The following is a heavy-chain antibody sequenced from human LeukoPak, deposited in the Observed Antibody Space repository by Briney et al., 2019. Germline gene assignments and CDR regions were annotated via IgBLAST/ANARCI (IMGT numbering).Heavy chain of an antibody. J-gene: IGHJ4*02. CDR3: ARARGWSNKLTGYSSRGGGGGGGLGG. Sequence: SETLSLTCAVYGGSFSGYYWSWIRQPPGKGLEWIGEINHSGSTNYNPSLKSRVTISVDTSKNQFSLKLSSVTAADTAVYYCARARGWSNKLTGYSSRGGGGGGGLGGWGQGTLVTVSS. CDR1: GGSFSGYY. CDR2: INHSGST. V-gene: IGHV4-34*01. D-gene: IGHD6-13*01.